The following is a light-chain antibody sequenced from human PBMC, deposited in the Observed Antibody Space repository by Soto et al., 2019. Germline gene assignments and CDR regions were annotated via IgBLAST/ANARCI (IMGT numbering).Light chain of an antibody. CDR1: QTIGSD. CDR2: GAS. CDR3: HHYKNFPPYT. V-gene: IGKV3D-15*01. Sequence: DIVMTQSPATLSVSPGETATLSCRASQTIGSDLAWYQQKPGQTPRLLIFGASNRATGIPARFSGSGSGTDFTLTISSLLSEDFAVYYCHHYKNFPPYTFGQGTKLEIK. J-gene: IGKJ2*01.